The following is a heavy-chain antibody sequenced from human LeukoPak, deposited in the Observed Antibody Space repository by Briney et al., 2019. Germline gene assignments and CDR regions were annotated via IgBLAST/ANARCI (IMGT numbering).Heavy chain of an antibody. Sequence: GGSLRLSCAASGFTFSSYWMSWVRQAPGKGLEWVANIKQDGSEKYYVDSVKGRFTISRDNAKSSLYLQMNSLRAEDTAVYYCASRRFLEWLSSPFDYWGQGTLVTVSS. CDR1: GFTFSSYW. V-gene: IGHV3-7*01. CDR3: ASRRFLEWLSSPFDY. J-gene: IGHJ4*02. D-gene: IGHD3-3*01. CDR2: IKQDGSEK.